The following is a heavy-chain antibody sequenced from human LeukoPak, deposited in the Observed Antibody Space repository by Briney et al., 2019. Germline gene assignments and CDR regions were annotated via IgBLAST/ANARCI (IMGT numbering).Heavy chain of an antibody. Sequence: PSETLSLTCTVSGGSISSSSYYWGWIRQSPGKGLEWIGIIYYSGSTYSNPSLRSRVTISVDTSKNQFSLKLSSVTAADTAVYYCASFYCSGGSCYQYYYYYYMDVWGKGTTVTVSS. J-gene: IGHJ6*03. CDR3: ASFYCSGGSCYQYYYYYYMDV. CDR1: GGSISSSSYY. V-gene: IGHV4-39*01. D-gene: IGHD2-15*01. CDR2: IYYSGST.